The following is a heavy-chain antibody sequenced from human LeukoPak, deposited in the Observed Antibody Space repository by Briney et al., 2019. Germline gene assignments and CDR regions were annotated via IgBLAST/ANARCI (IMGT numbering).Heavy chain of an antibody. Sequence: PSETLSLTCTVSGGSISPYYWSWIRQPPGKGLERIGYIYYTGSTNYNPSLKSRVTISLDTSKNQFSLDLSSVTAADTAVYYCARHYRGFGSFDYWGQGTLVTVSS. D-gene: IGHD5-12*01. CDR1: GGSISPYY. CDR3: ARHYRGFGSFDY. J-gene: IGHJ4*02. CDR2: IYYTGST. V-gene: IGHV4-59*08.